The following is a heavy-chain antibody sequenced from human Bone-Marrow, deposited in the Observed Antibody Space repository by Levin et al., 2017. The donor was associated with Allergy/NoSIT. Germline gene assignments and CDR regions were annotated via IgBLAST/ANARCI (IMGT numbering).Heavy chain of an antibody. V-gene: IGHV4-34*01. Sequence: SETLSLTCAVYGGSFSGYYWSWIRQPPGKGLEWIGEINHSGSTNYNPSLKSRVTISVDTSKNQFSLKLSSVTAADTAVYYCARAGEMDCSSTSCYFDSWGQGTLVTVSS. J-gene: IGHJ4*02. D-gene: IGHD2-2*01. CDR1: GGSFSGYY. CDR2: INHSGST. CDR3: ARAGEMDCSSTSCYFDS.